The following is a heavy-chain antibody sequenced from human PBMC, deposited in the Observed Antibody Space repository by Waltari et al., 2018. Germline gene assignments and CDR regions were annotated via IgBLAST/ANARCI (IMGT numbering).Heavy chain of an antibody. V-gene: IGHV3-33*06. CDR2: RWYDGSNK. J-gene: IGHJ3*02. CDR1: GFSFSRYG. Sequence: QVQLVESGGGVVQPGRSLRLSCAASGFSFSRYGMPWVRQPPGKGLEWVAVRWYDGSNKYDADAVKGRFTISRDNSKNTLDLQMNSLRAEDTCVYYCAKDLSGYYESRMDGFDIWGQGTMVSVSS. CDR3: AKDLSGYYESRMDGFDI. D-gene: IGHD3-22*01.